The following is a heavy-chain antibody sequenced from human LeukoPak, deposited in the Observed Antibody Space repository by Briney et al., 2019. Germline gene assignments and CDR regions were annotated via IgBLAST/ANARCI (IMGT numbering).Heavy chain of an antibody. CDR2: ISGSGATT. CDR1: EVIFSNYA. J-gene: IGHJ4*02. V-gene: IGHV3-23*01. Sequence: GGSLRLSCAASEVIFSNYAMSWVRQAPGKGLEWVSTISGSGATTYYADSVKGRFSISRDNSKNTLYLQMHSLRAEDTAVYYCAKDPYGSTVTKSAFDYWGQGSLVTIS. CDR3: AKDPYGSTVTKSAFDY. D-gene: IGHD4-11*01.